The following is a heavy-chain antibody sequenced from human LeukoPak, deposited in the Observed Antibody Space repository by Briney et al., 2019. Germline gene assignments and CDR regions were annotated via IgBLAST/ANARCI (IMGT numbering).Heavy chain of an antibody. V-gene: IGHV4-59*01. D-gene: IGHD2-2*01. CDR1: GGSISSYY. J-gene: IGHJ1*01. CDR2: IYYSGST. CDR3: ARLKGLQPCTEYFQH. Sequence: PSETLSLTCTVSGGSISSYYWSWIRQPPGKGLEWIGYIYYSGSTNYNPSLKSRVTISVDTSKNQFSLKLSSVTAADTAVYYCARLKGLQPCTEYFQHWGQGTLVTVSS.